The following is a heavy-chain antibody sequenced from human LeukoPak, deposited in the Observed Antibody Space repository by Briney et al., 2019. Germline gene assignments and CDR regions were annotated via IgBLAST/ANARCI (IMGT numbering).Heavy chain of an antibody. V-gene: IGHV3-30*16. D-gene: IGHD7-27*01. CDR3: ARDWGFDS. J-gene: IGHJ4*02. CDR1: GFTFSDYA. Sequence: GRSLRLSCAASGFTFSDYAMHWVRQSPGKGLEWVAVLSYDGSRTYYADSVKGRFTISSDNSRNRVYLQMTSLATEDTAIYYCARDWGFDSWGQGTLVTVSS. CDR2: LSYDGSRT.